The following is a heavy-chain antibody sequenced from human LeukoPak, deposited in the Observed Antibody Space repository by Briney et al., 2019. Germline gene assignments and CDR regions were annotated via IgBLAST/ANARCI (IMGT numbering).Heavy chain of an antibody. J-gene: IGHJ4*02. D-gene: IGHD6-13*01. CDR1: GFTVSSNY. CDR3: ARARAAAGSYFSSTKSGLDY. CDR2: IYSGGST. Sequence: GGSLRLSCAASGFTVSSNYMSWVRQAPGKGLEWVSVIYSGGSTYYADSVKGRFTISRDNSKNTLYLQMNSLRAEDTAVYYSARARAAAGSYFSSTKSGLDYWGQGTLVTVSS. V-gene: IGHV3-53*01.